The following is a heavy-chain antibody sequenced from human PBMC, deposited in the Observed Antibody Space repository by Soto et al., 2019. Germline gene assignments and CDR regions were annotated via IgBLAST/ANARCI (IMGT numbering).Heavy chain of an antibody. J-gene: IGHJ5*02. V-gene: IGHV4-39*01. D-gene: IGHD1-26*01. CDR3: ARLGGSYRSWFDP. CDR2: IYYSGST. Sequence: QLQLQESGPGLVKPSETLSLTCTVSGGSISSSSYYWGWIRQPPGKGLEWIGSIYYSGSTYYNPSLKSRVTISVDTSKNQFSLKLSSVNAADTAVYYCARLGGSYRSWFDPWGQGTLVTVSS. CDR1: GGSISSSSYY.